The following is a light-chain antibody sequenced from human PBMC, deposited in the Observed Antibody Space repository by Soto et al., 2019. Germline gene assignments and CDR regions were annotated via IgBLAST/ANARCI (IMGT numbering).Light chain of an antibody. CDR1: QAVNTS. CDR3: HQRQSWPRT. CDR2: LAS. V-gene: IGKV3-11*01. Sequence: EIVLTQSPATLSSFPGDSVTLSCRASQAVNTSLAWYQHRPGQAPRLLIYLASNRAAVVPAIVRGSGSLTDFTLTISGVEPEDCAVYYCHQRQSWPRTFGQGTKV. J-gene: IGKJ1*01.